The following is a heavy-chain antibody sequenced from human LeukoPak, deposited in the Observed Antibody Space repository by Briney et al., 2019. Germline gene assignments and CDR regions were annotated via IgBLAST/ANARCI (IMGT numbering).Heavy chain of an antibody. Sequence: PGGSLRLSCAASGFTVSSNYMSWVRQAPGKGLEWVSVIYSGGSTYYADSVKGRFTISRDHSKNTLYLQMNSLRAEDTAVYYCARADYGDYYVDYWGQGTLVTVSS. J-gene: IGHJ4*02. CDR1: GFTVSSNY. V-gene: IGHV3-53*01. D-gene: IGHD4-17*01. CDR3: ARADYGDYYVDY. CDR2: IYSGGST.